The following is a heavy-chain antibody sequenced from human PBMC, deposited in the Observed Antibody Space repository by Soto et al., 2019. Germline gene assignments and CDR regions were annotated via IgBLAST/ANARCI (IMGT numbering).Heavy chain of an antibody. V-gene: IGHV4-39*01. CDR3: ARGGGTHQDIVLVPAAIGYYYYGMDV. Sequence: SETLSLTCTVSGGSISSSSYYWGWIRQPPGKGLEWIGSIYYSGSTYYNPSLKSRVTISVDTSKNQFSLKLSSVTAADTAVYYCARGGGTHQDIVLVPAAIGYYYYGMDVWGQGTTVTVSS. D-gene: IGHD2-2*01. J-gene: IGHJ6*02. CDR2: IYYSGST. CDR1: GGSISSSSYY.